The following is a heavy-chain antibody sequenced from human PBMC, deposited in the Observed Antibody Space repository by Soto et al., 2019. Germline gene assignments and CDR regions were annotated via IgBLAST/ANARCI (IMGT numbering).Heavy chain of an antibody. CDR1: GGSISSSSYY. D-gene: IGHD6-6*01. CDR3: AKMSIAGRIYYYYGMDV. V-gene: IGHV4-39*01. J-gene: IGHJ6*02. CDR2: IYYSGST. Sequence: SETLSLTCTVSGGSISSSSYYWGWIRQPPGKGLEWNGSIYYSGSTYYNPSLKSRVTISVDTSKNQFSLKLCSVTAADTAVYYCAKMSIAGRIYYYYGMDVWGQGTTVT.